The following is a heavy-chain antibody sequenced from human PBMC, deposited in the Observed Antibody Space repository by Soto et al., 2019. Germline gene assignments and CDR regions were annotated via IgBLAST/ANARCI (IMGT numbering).Heavy chain of an antibody. CDR1: GFTFSSYS. Sequence: GGSLRLSCAASGFTFSSYSMNWVRQAPGKGLEWVSYISSSSSTIYYADSVKGRFTISRDNAKNSLYLQMNSLRAEDTAVYYCARDWESSSSRDFDYWGQGTLVTVSS. J-gene: IGHJ4*02. D-gene: IGHD6-6*01. CDR3: ARDWESSSSRDFDY. CDR2: ISSSSSTI. V-gene: IGHV3-48*04.